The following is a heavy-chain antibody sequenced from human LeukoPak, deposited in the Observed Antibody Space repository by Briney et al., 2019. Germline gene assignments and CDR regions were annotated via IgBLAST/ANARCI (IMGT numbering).Heavy chain of an antibody. CDR3: ARSTMVRGVIRAFDI. J-gene: IGHJ3*02. D-gene: IGHD3-10*01. CDR2: IYYSGST. CDR1: GGSISSYY. V-gene: IGHV4-59*01. Sequence: SETLSLTCTVSGGSISSYYWSWIRQPPGKGLEWIGCIYYSGSTNYNPSLKSRVTISVDTSKNQFSLKLSSVTAADTAVYYCARSTMVRGVIRAFDIWGQGTMVTVSS.